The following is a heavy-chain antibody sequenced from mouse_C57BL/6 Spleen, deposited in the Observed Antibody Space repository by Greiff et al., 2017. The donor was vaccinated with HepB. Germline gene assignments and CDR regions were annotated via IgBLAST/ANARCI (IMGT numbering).Heavy chain of an antibody. Sequence: VHLVESGAELVRPGASVTLSCKASGYTFTDYEMHWVKQTPVHGLEWIGAIDPETGGTAYNQKFKGKAILTADKSSSTAYMELRSLTSEDSAVYYCTRQFTGVDYWGQGTTLTVSS. J-gene: IGHJ2*01. CDR1: GYTFTDYE. CDR3: TRQFTGVDY. D-gene: IGHD1-1*01. V-gene: IGHV1-15*01. CDR2: IDPETGGT.